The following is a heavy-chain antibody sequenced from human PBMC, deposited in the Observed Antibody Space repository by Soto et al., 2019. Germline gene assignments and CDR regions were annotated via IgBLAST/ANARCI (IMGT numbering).Heavy chain of an antibody. Sequence: GGSLRLSCAASGFTFSTYGMHWVRQAPGKGLEWVAVISYDGNNKYYADSVKGRFTISRDNSKNTLYLQMSSLRAEDTAVYYCAKAVYNWNDGFFDYWGQGSLVTVSS. J-gene: IGHJ4*02. CDR3: AKAVYNWNDGFFDY. D-gene: IGHD1-1*01. CDR2: ISYDGNNK. V-gene: IGHV3-30*18. CDR1: GFTFSTYG.